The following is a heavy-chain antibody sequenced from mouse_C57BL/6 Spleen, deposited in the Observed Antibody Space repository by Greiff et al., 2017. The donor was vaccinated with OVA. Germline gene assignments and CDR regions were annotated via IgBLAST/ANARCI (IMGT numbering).Heavy chain of an antibody. CDR2: INPNNGGT. D-gene: IGHD1-1*01. CDR1: GYTFTDYY. Sequence: VQLQQSGPELVKPGASVKISCKASGYTFTDYYMNWVKQSHGKSLEWIGDINPNNGGTSYNQKFKGKATLTVDKSSSTAYMELRSLTSEDSAVYYCARDYYGRDYFDYWGQGTTLTVSS. CDR3: ARDYYGRDYFDY. V-gene: IGHV1-26*01. J-gene: IGHJ2*01.